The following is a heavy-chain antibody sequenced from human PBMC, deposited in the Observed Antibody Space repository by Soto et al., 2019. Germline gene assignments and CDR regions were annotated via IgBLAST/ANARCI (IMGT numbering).Heavy chain of an antibody. CDR2: IYYSGST. Sequence: ASDTLFPTCPVSGGSISSCYLSWVRQPPGKGLESIGYIYYSGSTNYNPSLKRRVTISVDTSKNQFSLKLSSVTAADTAVYYCARLGDILTGYYGPFDYWGQGTLVTVSS. CDR3: ARLGDILTGYYGPFDY. D-gene: IGHD3-9*01. CDR1: GGSISSCY. J-gene: IGHJ4*02. V-gene: IGHV4-59*08.